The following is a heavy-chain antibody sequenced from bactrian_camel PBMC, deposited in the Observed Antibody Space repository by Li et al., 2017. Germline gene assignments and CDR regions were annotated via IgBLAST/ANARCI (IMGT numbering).Heavy chain of an antibody. J-gene: IGHJ4*01. CDR2: IWTGVDVP. D-gene: IGHD4*01. Sequence: QVQLEESGGGLVQPGGSLRLSCAASGFTFSGYFVSWVRQVPGKDREGVARIWTGVDVPYYTDSVSGRFTISHDKARNTLYLQLNSLKTEDTALYYCVGDGMGQGTQVTVS. CDR1: GFTFSGYF. V-gene: IGHV3S28*01.